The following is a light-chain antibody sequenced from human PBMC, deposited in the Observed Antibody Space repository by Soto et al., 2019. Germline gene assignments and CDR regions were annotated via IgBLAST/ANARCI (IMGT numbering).Light chain of an antibody. CDR3: LQDYTYPWT. CDR2: AAS. CDR1: QGIRTD. J-gene: IGKJ1*01. V-gene: IGKV1-6*01. Sequence: IQMTQSPSSLSASVGDRVTITWRASQGIRTDLGWFQQKPGKDPRLPISAASILQSGVPSSFSGSGPGTDSTLTISRLQPEDVPSYYCLQDYTYPWTFGQGTKVDI.